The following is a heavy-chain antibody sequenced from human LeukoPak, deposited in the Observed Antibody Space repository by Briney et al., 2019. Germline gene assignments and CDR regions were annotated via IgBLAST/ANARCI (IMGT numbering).Heavy chain of an antibody. CDR1: GFTFSSYA. CDR2: ISGSGGST. CDR3: AKEGQYYDFWSGYYY. D-gene: IGHD3-3*01. V-gene: IGHV3-23*01. Sequence: AGGSLRLSCAASGFTFSSYAMSWVRQAPGKGVEWVSAISGSGGSTYYADSVKGRFTISRDNSKNTLYLQMNSLRAEDTAVYYCAKEGQYYDFWSGYYYWGQGTLVTVSS. J-gene: IGHJ4*02.